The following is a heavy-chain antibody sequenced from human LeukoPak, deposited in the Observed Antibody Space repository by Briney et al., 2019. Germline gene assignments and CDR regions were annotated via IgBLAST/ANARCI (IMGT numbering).Heavy chain of an antibody. Sequence: SVKVSCKASGYTFTSYGISGVRQAPGQGRDWMGWISAYNGNTNYAQKLQGRVTMTTDTSTSTAYMELRSLRSDATAVYYCARSMGVSTTGTTVWGQGTLVTVSS. CDR3: ARSMGVSTTGTTV. D-gene: IGHD1-1*01. V-gene: IGHV1-18*01. CDR2: ISAYNGNT. CDR1: GYTFTSYG. J-gene: IGHJ4*02.